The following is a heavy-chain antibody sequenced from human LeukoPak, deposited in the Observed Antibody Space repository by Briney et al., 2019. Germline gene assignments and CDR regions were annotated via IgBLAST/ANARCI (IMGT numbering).Heavy chain of an antibody. CDR2: IKQDGSEK. CDR1: GFTFSSYW. D-gene: IGHD5-12*01. J-gene: IGHJ4*02. V-gene: IGHV3-7*01. Sequence: GGSLGLSCAASGFTFSSYWMSWVRQAPGKGLEWVANIKQDGSEKYYVDSVKGRFTISRDNAKNSLYLQMNSLRAEDTAVYYCARDLWYSGYDFDYWGQGTLVTVSS. CDR3: ARDLWYSGYDFDY.